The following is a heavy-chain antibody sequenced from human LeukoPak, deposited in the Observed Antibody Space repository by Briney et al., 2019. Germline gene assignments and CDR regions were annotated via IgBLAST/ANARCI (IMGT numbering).Heavy chain of an antibody. CDR3: TGYCGGDCYPDY. V-gene: IGHV3-49*03. Sequence: GGSLRLSCAASGFTFNTYTMSWFRQAPGKGLEWVGFIRSKAYGGTTEYAASVKGRFTISRDDSKSIAYLQMNSLKTEDTAVYYCTGYCGGDCYPDYWGQGTLVTVSS. CDR2: IRSKAYGGTT. D-gene: IGHD2-21*02. CDR1: GFTFNTYT. J-gene: IGHJ4*02.